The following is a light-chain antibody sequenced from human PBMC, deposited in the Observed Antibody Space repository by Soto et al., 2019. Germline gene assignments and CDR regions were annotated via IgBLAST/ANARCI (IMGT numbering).Light chain of an antibody. V-gene: IGKV2-28*01. Sequence: DIVMTQSPLSLPVTPGEPASISCRSSQSLLQSNGYNYLDWYLQKPGQSPQLLIYLGSNRASGVPDRFSGSGSGTDFTLKISRVEAEDVGFYYCMQALQTPWTFGQGTKVEI. J-gene: IGKJ1*01. CDR2: LGS. CDR1: QSLLQSNGYNY. CDR3: MQALQTPWT.